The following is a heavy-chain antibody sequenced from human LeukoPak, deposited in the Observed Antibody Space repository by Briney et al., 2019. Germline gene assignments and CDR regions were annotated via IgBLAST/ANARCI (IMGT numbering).Heavy chain of an antibody. CDR3: AKARVFLALLL. CDR2: ISGSGGST. V-gene: IGHV3-23*01. CDR1: RFAFSSYA. D-gene: IGHD3-3*01. J-gene: IGHJ4*02. Sequence: GGSLRLSCAASRFAFSSYAMSWVRQAPGKGLEWVSTISGSGGSTYYADSVKGRFTISRDNSQNTLYLQMNSLRAEDTAVYYCAKARVFLALLLWGQGTLVTVSS.